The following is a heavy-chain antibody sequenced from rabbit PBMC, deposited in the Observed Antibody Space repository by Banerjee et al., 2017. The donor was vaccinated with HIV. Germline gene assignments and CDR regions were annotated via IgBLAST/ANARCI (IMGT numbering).Heavy chain of an antibody. D-gene: IGHD4-1*01. CDR3: ARYLDGVIGWNFGW. V-gene: IGHV1S47*01. Sequence: EESGGDLVKPGASLTLTCTVSGLDVSTSYWICWVRQAPGKGPEWIACIVNGDGNAYYATWVNGRFTISRDNAQNTVTLQMTSLTAADTATYFCARYLDGVIGWNFGWWGPGTLVTVS. CDR1: GLDVSTSY. CDR2: IVNGDGNA. J-gene: IGHJ4*01.